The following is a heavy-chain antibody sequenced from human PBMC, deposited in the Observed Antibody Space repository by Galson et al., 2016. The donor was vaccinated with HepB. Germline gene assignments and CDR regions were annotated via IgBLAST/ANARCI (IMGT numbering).Heavy chain of an antibody. J-gene: IGHJ6*02. CDR2: IYYSGST. CDR1: GASISSSSYY. V-gene: IGHV4-39*01. Sequence: ETLSLTCTVSGASISSSSYYWGWICQPPGKGLEWIGTIYYSGSTYYNPSLKSRVTISVDTSKNQFSLKLSSVTAADTAVYYCAGHLRGGYGMDVWGQGTTVTVSS. D-gene: IGHD3-10*01. CDR3: AGHLRGGYGMDV.